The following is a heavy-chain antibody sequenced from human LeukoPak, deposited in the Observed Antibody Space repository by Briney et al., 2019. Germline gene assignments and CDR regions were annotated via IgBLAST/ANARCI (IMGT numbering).Heavy chain of an antibody. Sequence: PGGSLRLSCAASGFTFSSYSMNWVRQAPGKGLEWVSYMSSSNDTIYYADSVKGRFTISRDNAKSSLFLQMNSLRAEDTAIYYCACGVDFSSGSKRGFDYWGLGTLVTDSS. J-gene: IGHJ4*02. D-gene: IGHD3-3*01. V-gene: IGHV3-48*01. CDR3: ACGVDFSSGSKRGFDY. CDR1: GFTFSSYS. CDR2: MSSSNDTI.